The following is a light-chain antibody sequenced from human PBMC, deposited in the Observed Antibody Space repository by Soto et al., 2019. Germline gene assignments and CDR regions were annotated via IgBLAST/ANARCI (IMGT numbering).Light chain of an antibody. J-gene: IGKJ1*01. CDR3: QQYNSYSPRT. CDR2: DAS. CDR1: QSIGNW. Sequence: DVQLTQAPSTLSASVGDRVTITCRASQSIGNWLALYQQKPGKAPNLLIYDASTLENGVPSRFSGSASGTDFTLTISSLQPYDFATYYCQQYNSYSPRTFGQGTKVDVK. V-gene: IGKV1-5*01.